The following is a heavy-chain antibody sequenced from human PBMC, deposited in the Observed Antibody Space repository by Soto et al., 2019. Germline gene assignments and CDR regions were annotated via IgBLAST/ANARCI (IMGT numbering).Heavy chain of an antibody. Sequence: EVQLLESGGGLVQPGGSLRLSCVASGFSFSSYAMTWVRQAPGKGLEWVSVISGSDGSTYYADSVKGRFTISRDYSKNTLYLQMNSLRAEDTAVYYCAKDRERDAWYEDYWGQGTLVTVSS. CDR1: GFSFSSYA. J-gene: IGHJ4*02. CDR3: AKDRERDAWYEDY. V-gene: IGHV3-23*01. D-gene: IGHD6-13*01. CDR2: ISGSDGST.